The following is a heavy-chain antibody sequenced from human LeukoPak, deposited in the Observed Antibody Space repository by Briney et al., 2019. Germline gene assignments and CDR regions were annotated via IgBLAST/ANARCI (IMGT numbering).Heavy chain of an antibody. V-gene: IGHV3-23*01. Sequence: GGSLRLSCAASGFTFSSYAMSWVRQAPGKGLEWVSGISGGGGTTYYADSVKGRFTISRDNSKNTLYLQMNSLRAEDTAVYYCAKDLVAVADYWGQGTLVTVSS. D-gene: IGHD6-19*01. J-gene: IGHJ4*02. CDR2: ISGGGGTT. CDR3: AKDLVAVADY. CDR1: GFTFSSYA.